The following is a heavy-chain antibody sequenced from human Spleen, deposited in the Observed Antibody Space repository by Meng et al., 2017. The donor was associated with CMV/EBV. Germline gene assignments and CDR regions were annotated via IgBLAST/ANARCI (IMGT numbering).Heavy chain of an antibody. D-gene: IGHD6-19*01. Sequence: SETLSLTCAVYGGSFSGYYWSWIRQPPGKGLEWIGEINHSGSTNYSPSLKSRVTISVDTSKNQFSLKLSSVTAADTAVYYCARDGYSSGPPKNWGQGTLVTVSS. V-gene: IGHV4-34*01. CDR1: GGSFSGYY. J-gene: IGHJ4*02. CDR2: INHSGST. CDR3: ARDGYSSGPPKN.